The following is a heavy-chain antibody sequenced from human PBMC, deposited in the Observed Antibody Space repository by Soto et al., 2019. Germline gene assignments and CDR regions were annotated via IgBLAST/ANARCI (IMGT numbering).Heavy chain of an antibody. V-gene: IGHV1-69*01. CDR2: ILPIFGTA. J-gene: IGHJ6*02. D-gene: IGHD3-16*02. CDR3: ASTVMITFGGVIVKYGMDV. CDR1: GGTFSSYA. Sequence: QVQLVQSGAEVKKPGSSVKVSCKASGGTFSSYAISWVRQAPGQGLEWMGGILPIFGTANYAQKFQGRVTITADESTSTAHMELSSLRSEDTAVYYCASTVMITFGGVIVKYGMDVWGQGTTVTVSS.